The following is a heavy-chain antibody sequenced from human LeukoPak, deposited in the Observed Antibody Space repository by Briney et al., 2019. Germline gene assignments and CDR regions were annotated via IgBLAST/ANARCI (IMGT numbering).Heavy chain of an antibody. V-gene: IGHV7-4-1*02. D-gene: IGHD2-15*01. Sequence: ASVKVSCKASGYTFTRHAMNWFRQAPGQGLEWVGWINTYTRNPTYAQGFTGRFVFSLDTSINTAYLQINTLKPEDTAVYYCARGGSMGVVWGQGTLVTVSS. J-gene: IGHJ4*02. CDR3: ARGGSMGVV. CDR1: GYTFTRHA. CDR2: INTYTRNP.